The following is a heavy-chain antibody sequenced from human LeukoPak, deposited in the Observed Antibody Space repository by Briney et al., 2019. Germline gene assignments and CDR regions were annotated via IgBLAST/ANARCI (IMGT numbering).Heavy chain of an antibody. V-gene: IGHV1-46*01. CDR2: INPSGGST. Sequence: GASVKVSCKASGYTFTSYYMHWVRQAPGQGLEWMGIINPSGGSTSYAQKFQGKVTMTRDTSTSTVYMELSSLRSEDAAVYYCARNPFGSGYYADFDYWGQGTLVTVSS. CDR1: GYTFTSYY. CDR3: ARNPFGSGYYADFDY. D-gene: IGHD3-3*01. J-gene: IGHJ4*02.